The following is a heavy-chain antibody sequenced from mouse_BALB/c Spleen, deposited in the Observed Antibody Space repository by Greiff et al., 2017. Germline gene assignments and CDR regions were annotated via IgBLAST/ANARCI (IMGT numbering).Heavy chain of an antibody. CDR3: FLTGTGFAY. V-gene: IGHV14-4*02. J-gene: IGHJ3*01. Sequence: VQLKQSGAELVRSGASVKLSCTASGFNIKDYYMHWVKQRPEQGLEWIGWIDPENGDTEYAPKFQGKATMTADTSSNTAYLQLSSLTSEDTAVYYCFLTGTGFAYWGQGTLVTVSA. CDR2: IDPENGDT. CDR1: GFNIKDYY. D-gene: IGHD4-1*01.